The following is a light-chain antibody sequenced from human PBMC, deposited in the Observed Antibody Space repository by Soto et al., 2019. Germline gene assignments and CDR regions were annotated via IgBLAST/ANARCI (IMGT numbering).Light chain of an antibody. CDR2: EVS. J-gene: IGLJ1*01. CDR3: SSYTSSSTRFYV. Sequence: QSALTQPASVSGSPGQSITISCTGTSSDVGGYNYVSWYQQHPGKAPKLMIYEVSNRPSGVSNRFSGSKSGNTASLTISGLQPEDEADYYCSSYTSSSTRFYVFGTGTKVTVL. V-gene: IGLV2-14*01. CDR1: SSDVGGYNY.